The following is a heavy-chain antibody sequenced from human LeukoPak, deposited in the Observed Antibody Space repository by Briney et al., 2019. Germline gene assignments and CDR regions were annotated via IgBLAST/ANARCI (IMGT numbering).Heavy chain of an antibody. CDR1: GYDFTSVG. V-gene: IGHV1-18*01. CDR2: ISPYNGNT. D-gene: IGHD6-19*01. J-gene: IGHJ4*02. CDR3: ARAGSGSGWYFDY. Sequence: GASVKVSCKASGYDFTSVGITWVRRAPGQGLEWMGWISPYNGNTRYAQKFQGRVAMTTDTSTTTGYMELRGLRFNDTAVYYCARAGSGSGWYFDYWGQGTLVTVSS.